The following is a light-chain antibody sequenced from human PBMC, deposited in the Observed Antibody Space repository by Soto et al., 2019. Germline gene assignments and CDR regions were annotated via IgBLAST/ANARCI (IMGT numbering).Light chain of an antibody. CDR3: QQNGSFPWT. CDR2: GAS. V-gene: IGKV3-20*01. CDR1: QSVSSSY. J-gene: IGKJ1*01. Sequence: EIVLTQSPGTLSLSPGERATLSCRASQSVSSSYLAWYQQKPGQAPRLLIYGASSRATGIPDRFSGSGSGTDFTLTISRLEPEDFAVYYCQQNGSFPWTFGQGTKVDIK.